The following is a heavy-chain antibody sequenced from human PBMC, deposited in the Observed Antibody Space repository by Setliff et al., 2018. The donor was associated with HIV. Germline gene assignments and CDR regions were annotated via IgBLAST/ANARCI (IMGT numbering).Heavy chain of an antibody. Sequence: SVKVSCKTSGGTFSSYGISWVRQAPGQGLEWMGGIIPMFGTGFYAQKFQGRVTITTDESRSTAYMELSSLSSEDTAVFYCARVKYYDSSGYSIGAFDIWGQGTMVTVSS. CDR2: IIPMFGTG. D-gene: IGHD3-22*01. V-gene: IGHV1-69*05. J-gene: IGHJ3*02. CDR3: ARVKYYDSSGYSIGAFDI. CDR1: GGTFSSYG.